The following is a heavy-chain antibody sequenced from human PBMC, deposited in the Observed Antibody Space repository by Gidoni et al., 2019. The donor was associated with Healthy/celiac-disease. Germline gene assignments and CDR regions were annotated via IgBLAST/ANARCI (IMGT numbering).Heavy chain of an antibody. CDR3: ARYSSSWYYPGNFDY. Sequence: QVQLVQSGAEVKKPGASVKVSCKASGYTFTSYAMHWVRQAPGQRLEWMGWINAGNGNTKYSQKFQGRVTITRDTSASTAYMELSSLRSEDTAVYYCARYSSSWYYPGNFDYWGQGTLVTVSS. CDR2: INAGNGNT. V-gene: IGHV1-3*01. CDR1: GYTFTSYA. J-gene: IGHJ4*02. D-gene: IGHD6-13*01.